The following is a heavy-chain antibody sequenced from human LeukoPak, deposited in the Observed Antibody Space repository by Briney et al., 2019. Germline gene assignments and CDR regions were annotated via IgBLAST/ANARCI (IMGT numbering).Heavy chain of an antibody. V-gene: IGHV1-8*01. Sequence: RASVKVSCKASGYTFTSYDINWVRQATGQGLEWMGWMNPNSGNTGYAQKFQGRVTMTRNTSISTAYMELSSLRSEDTAVYYCARKRGYSYGPHYMDVWGKGTTVTVSS. CDR1: GYTFTSYD. CDR3: ARKRGYSYGPHYMDV. CDR2: MNPNSGNT. J-gene: IGHJ6*03. D-gene: IGHD5-18*01.